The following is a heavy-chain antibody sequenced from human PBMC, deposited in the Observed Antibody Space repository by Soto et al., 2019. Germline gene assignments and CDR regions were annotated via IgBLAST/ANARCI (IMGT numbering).Heavy chain of an antibody. CDR2: ISIYNGNT. J-gene: IGHJ6*03. CDR3: ARRFGYSTSYDSYYLDV. CDR1: GYTFTSYG. Sequence: QIQLVQSGGEVKKPGASVKVSCKASGYTFTSYGISWVRQAPGQGLEWMGWISIYNGNTNYAEKFQGSVTMTTDTSTSTAYMELVSLRSDDTAVYYCARRFGYSTSYDSYYLDVWGKGTPVTVSS. D-gene: IGHD6-13*01. V-gene: IGHV1-18*01.